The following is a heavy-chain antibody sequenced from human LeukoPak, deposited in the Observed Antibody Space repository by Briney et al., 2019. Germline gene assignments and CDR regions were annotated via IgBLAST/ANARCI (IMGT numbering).Heavy chain of an antibody. CDR3: AKDMELAS. D-gene: IGHD1-26*01. V-gene: IGHV3-23*01. J-gene: IGHJ5*02. CDR1: GFTFRDAA. CDR2: ISSSGANA. Sequence: GRSLTLSCAASGFTFRDAAMTWVRQAPGKGLGWVSLISSSGANAYYADSVKGRFTISRDNSKNTLYLQMNNLRGEDTAEYYCAKDMELASWGQGTLVTVSS.